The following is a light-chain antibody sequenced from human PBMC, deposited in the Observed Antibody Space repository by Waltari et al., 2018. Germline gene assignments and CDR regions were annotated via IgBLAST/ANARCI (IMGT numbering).Light chain of an antibody. Sequence: IQLTQSPSSLSASVGDRVTITCRASQRVNVYLAWYQQKPGKAPKLLIYAASTLQSGVSSRFSGSGSGTDFTLTINSLQPEDIATYYCQQFNASPRTFGQGTNVEIK. CDR2: AAS. CDR1: QRVNVY. CDR3: QQFNASPRT. J-gene: IGKJ1*01. V-gene: IGKV1-9*01.